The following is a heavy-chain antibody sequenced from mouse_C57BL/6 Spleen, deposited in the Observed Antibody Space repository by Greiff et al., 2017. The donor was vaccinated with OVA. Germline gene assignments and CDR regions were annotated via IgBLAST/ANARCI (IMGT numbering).Heavy chain of an antibody. CDR2: IHPNSGST. J-gene: IGHJ2*01. Sequence: QVQLQQSGAELVKPGASVKLSCKASGYTFTSYWMHWVKQRPGQGLEWIGMIHPNSGSTNYNEKFKSKATLTVDKSSSTAYMQLSSLTSEDSAVYYCARFRGNYGIDYWGQGTTLTVSS. V-gene: IGHV1-64*01. D-gene: IGHD2-1*01. CDR3: ARFRGNYGIDY. CDR1: GYTFTSYW.